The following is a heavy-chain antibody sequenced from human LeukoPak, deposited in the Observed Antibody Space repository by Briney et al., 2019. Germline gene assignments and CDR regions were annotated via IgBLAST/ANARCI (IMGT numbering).Heavy chain of an antibody. CDR1: GFTFNSYW. V-gene: IGHV3-74*01. CDR2: IGGDGSIT. CDR3: GGGYSSGSPDY. Sequence: GGSLRLSCAASGFTFNSYWMHWVRQAPGKGLVWVSRIGGDGSITGYADSVKGRFTISRDNAKNTLYLLMNSLRADDTAVYYCGGGYSSGSPDYWGQGTLVTVSS. J-gene: IGHJ4*02. D-gene: IGHD3-22*01.